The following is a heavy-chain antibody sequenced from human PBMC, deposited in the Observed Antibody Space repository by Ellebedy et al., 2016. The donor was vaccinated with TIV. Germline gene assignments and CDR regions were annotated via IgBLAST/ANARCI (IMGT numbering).Heavy chain of an antibody. V-gene: IGHV3-30*02. CDR1: GFTFSSYG. D-gene: IGHD4-17*01. CDR3: VKDGPPRRGTTVTTVTTGWFDP. CDR2: IWYDGSNK. J-gene: IGHJ5*02. Sequence: GESLKISCAASGFTFSSYGMHWVRQAPGKGLEWVAVIWYDGSNKYYADSVKGRFTVSRDNSKNTVSLQMNSLRPEDTAVYSCVKDGPPRRGTTVTTVTTGWFDPWGQGTLVTVSS.